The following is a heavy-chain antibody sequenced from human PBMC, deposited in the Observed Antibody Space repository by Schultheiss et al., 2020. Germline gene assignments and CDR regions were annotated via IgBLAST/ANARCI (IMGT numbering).Heavy chain of an antibody. V-gene: IGHV3-48*04. D-gene: IGHD5-18*01. CDR3: ALYSYGYGSLDV. CDR2: ISSSGSTI. Sequence: GESLRLSCAASGFTFSSYAMSWVRQAPGKGLEWVSYISSSGSTIYYADSVKGRFTISRDNAKNSLYLQMNSLRAEDTAVYYCALYSYGYGSLDVWGQGTTVTVS. CDR1: GFTFSSYA. J-gene: IGHJ6*02.